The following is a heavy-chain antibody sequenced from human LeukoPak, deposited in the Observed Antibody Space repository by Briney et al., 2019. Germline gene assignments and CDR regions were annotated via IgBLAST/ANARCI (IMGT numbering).Heavy chain of an antibody. J-gene: IGHJ4*02. CDR2: ISYDGSNK. Sequence: GRSLRLSCAASGFTFSSYAMHWVRQAPGKGLEWVAVISYDGSNKYYADSVKGRFTISRDNSKNTLYLQMNSLRAEDTAVYYCARDSPSDYGDYGTYDYWGQGTLVTVSS. D-gene: IGHD4-17*01. CDR3: ARDSPSDYGDYGTYDY. V-gene: IGHV3-30*04. CDR1: GFTFSSYA.